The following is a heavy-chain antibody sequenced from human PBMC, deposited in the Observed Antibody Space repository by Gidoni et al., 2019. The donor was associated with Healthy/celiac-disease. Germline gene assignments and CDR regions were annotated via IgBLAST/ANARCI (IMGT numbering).Heavy chain of an antibody. CDR2: ISSSSSYI. Sequence: EGQLVESGGGLVKPGGSLRRSCAASGFTFSSYSMNWVSAISSSSSYIYYADAVKGRVTSPRDNAKNALYLQMNSLRAEDTAVYYCARHGLGAAPLDYWGQGTLVTVSS. J-gene: IGHJ4*02. V-gene: IGHV3-21*01. D-gene: IGHD3-3*01. CDR3: ARHGLGAAPLDY. CDR1: GFTFSSYS.